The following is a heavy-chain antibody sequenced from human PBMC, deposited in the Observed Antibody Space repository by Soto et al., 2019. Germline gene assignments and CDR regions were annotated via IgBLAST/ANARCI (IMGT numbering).Heavy chain of an antibody. D-gene: IGHD3-9*01. V-gene: IGHV1-69*01. CDR1: GGTFRSYT. CDR3: ARDGDLVTNNRPRGPFDI. Sequence: QVQLVQSGAEVKKPGSSVKVSCKASGGTFRSYTFSWVRQAPGQGLEWMGGIVPLFGSTNNAEVFQGRLTITADESTTTVYMELTSLTSDDTAVYFCARDGDLVTNNRPRGPFDIWGQGTLVTVSS. CDR2: IVPLFGST. J-gene: IGHJ3*02.